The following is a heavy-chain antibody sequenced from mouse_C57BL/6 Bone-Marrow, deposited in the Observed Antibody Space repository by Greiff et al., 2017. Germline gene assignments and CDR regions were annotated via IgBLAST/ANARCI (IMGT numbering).Heavy chain of an antibody. CDR2: IYPRSGNT. D-gene: IGHD2-3*01. V-gene: IGHV1-81*01. CDR3: ARSPWLLRSDY. CDR1: GYNFTSYG. J-gene: IGHJ2*01. Sequence: QVQLQQSGAELARPGASVKLSCKASGYNFTSYGISWVKQRTGQGLEWIGEIYPRSGNTYYNEKFKGKATLTADTSSSTAYMELRSLTSEDSAVYFCARSPWLLRSDYWGQGTTLTVSS.